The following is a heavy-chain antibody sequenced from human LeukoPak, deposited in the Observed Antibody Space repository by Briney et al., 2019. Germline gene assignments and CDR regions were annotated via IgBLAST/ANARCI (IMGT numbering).Heavy chain of an antibody. CDR3: ARQTMILVVERKLVFDP. Sequence: GGSLRLSCAASGFTFSRYWMNWVRQAPGKGLEWVANIKQDGSEKYYVDSVKGRFTISRDNAKNSLYLQMNSLRGDDTAVYYCARQTMILVVERKLVFDPWGQGTLVTVSS. CDR2: IKQDGSEK. CDR1: GFTFSRYW. D-gene: IGHD3-22*01. J-gene: IGHJ5*02. V-gene: IGHV3-7*01.